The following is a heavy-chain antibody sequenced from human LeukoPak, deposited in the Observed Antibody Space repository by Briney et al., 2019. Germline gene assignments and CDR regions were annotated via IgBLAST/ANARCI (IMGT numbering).Heavy chain of an antibody. CDR2: IYYSGST. J-gene: IGHJ5*02. CDR1: GVSISSGDYY. V-gene: IGHV4-30-4*01. D-gene: IGHD4-17*01. Sequence: SQTLSLTCTVSGVSISSGDYYWSWLRQPPGKGLEWIGYIYYSGSTYYNPSLKSRVTISVDTSNNQFSLKLSSVTAADTAVYYCAREALRPSRWFDPWGQGTLVTVSS. CDR3: AREALRPSRWFDP.